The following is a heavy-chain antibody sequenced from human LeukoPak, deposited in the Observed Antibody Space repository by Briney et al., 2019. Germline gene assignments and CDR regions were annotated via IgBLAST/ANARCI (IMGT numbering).Heavy chain of an antibody. Sequence: GGSLRLSCAASGFTFSSYSMNWVRQAPGKGLEWVSSISSSSSYIYYADSVKGRFTISRDNAKNSPYLQMNSLRAEDTAVYYCASFQEEQLSHWGQGTLVTVSS. J-gene: IGHJ4*02. V-gene: IGHV3-21*01. CDR1: GFTFSSYS. CDR2: ISSSSSYI. D-gene: IGHD6-6*01. CDR3: ASFQEEQLSH.